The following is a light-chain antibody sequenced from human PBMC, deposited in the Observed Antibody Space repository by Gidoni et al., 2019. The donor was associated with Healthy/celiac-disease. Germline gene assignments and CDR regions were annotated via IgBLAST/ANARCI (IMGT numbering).Light chain of an antibody. Sequence: IVLTQSPATLSLSPGERATLSCRASQSVSSYLAWYQQKPGQAPRLLIYDASNRATGIPARFSGSWSGTDFTLTISSLEPEDFAVYYCQQRSNWPPEFTFGPGTKVDIK. J-gene: IGKJ3*01. CDR2: DAS. CDR1: QSVSSY. CDR3: QQRSNWPPEFT. V-gene: IGKV3-11*01.